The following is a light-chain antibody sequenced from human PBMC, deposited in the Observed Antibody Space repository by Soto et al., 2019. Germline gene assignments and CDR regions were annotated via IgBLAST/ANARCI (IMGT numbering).Light chain of an antibody. J-gene: IGLJ3*02. CDR3: AAWDDTLSAWV. CDR2: RNN. V-gene: IGLV1-47*01. Sequence: QSALTQPPSASGTPGQRVTISCSGSSSNIGSNYVYWYQQLPGTAPKVLIYRNNQRPSGVPDRFSGSKSGTSASLAISGLRSEDEADYYCAAWDDTLSAWVFGGGTKLTV. CDR1: SSNIGSNY.